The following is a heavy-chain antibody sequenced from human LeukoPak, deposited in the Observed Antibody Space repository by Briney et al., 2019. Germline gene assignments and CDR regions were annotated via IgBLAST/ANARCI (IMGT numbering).Heavy chain of an antibody. Sequence: SETLSLTCAVYGGSFSGYYWNWIRQPPGKGLEWIGEINHSGSTNYNPSLKSRVTISVDTSKNQFSLKLSSVTAADTAVYYCARFKRYYYYMDVWGKGTTVTVSS. CDR3: ARFKRYYYYMDV. CDR2: INHSGST. J-gene: IGHJ6*03. V-gene: IGHV4-34*01. CDR1: GGSFSGYY.